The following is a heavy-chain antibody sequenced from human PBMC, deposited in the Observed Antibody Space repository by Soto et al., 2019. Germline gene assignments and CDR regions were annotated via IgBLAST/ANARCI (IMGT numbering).Heavy chain of an antibody. CDR3: ASLAIGTIIRGAPDF. CDR2: ISSGGSSI. Sequence: GGSLRLSCAASGFTFSDYYMAWIRQAPGKGLEWVSYISSGGSSIYYADSVKGRFTISRDNAKNSLYLQMNSLRAEDTAMYYCASLAIGTIIRGAPDFWGQGTLVTVS. V-gene: IGHV3-11*01. CDR1: GFTFSDYY. J-gene: IGHJ4*02. D-gene: IGHD3-10*01.